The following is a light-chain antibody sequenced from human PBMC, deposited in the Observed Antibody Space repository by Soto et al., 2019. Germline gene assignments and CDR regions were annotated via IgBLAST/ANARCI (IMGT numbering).Light chain of an antibody. CDR2: GAS. CDR3: QQSYNTPVT. J-gene: IGKJ5*01. Sequence: DIQMTQVASSLSASVGDRVKITCRASQSISSYLNWYQHKPGKAPKLLIYGASSLQSGVPSRFSGSGSGTDFTLTITSLRPEDFATYWCQQSYNTPVTFGQGTRLEIK. V-gene: IGKV1-39*01. CDR1: QSISSY.